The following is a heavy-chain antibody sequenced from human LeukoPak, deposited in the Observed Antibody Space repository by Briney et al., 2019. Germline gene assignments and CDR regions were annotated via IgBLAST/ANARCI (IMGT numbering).Heavy chain of an antibody. CDR1: GFNFCDFA. J-gene: IGHJ4*02. D-gene: IGHD4-17*01. Sequence: PGGTLRLSCAASGFNFCDFAMHWVRQAPGKGLEWVSGVTWDSGRLGYADSVKGRFTVSRDNAKNSLYLQMNNLRPEDTALYYCAKDKYRLRTYGDLYFFDSWGQGTLVTVSS. CDR3: AKDKYRLRTYGDLYFFDS. V-gene: IGHV3-9*01. CDR2: VTWDSGRL.